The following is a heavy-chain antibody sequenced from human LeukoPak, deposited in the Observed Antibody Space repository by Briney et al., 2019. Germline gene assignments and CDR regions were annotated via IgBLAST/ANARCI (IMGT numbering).Heavy chain of an antibody. Sequence: PSETLSLTCHVSGGPVNSGNFFWTWIRQPAGKGLEWIGRIYSRGTANYNRSLKGRVTISMDTSKNQDSLEVYSATAADTAVYFCASSRVSTPPYNFGMDVWGQGTTVIVSS. CDR1: GGPVNSGNFF. V-gene: IGHV4-61*02. J-gene: IGHJ6*02. D-gene: IGHD4-23*01. CDR3: ASSRVSTPPYNFGMDV. CDR2: IYSRGTA.